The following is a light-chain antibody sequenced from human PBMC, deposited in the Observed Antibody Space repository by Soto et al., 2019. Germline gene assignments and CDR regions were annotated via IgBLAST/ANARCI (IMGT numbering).Light chain of an antibody. CDR3: QQRSNWPPIT. CDR2: DAL. Sequence: EIVLTQSPATLYLSPGDRATLSCRASQSVDWYVAWYQQKPGQAPRLLIYDALKRATGTPDRFSGSGSGTDFTLTISRLEHADFAVYYCQQRSNWPPITFGPGTKVDLK. V-gene: IGKV3-11*01. CDR1: QSVDWY. J-gene: IGKJ3*01.